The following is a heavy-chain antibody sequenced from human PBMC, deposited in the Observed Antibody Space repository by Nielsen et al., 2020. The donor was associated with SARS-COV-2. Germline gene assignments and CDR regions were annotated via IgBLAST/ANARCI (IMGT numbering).Heavy chain of an antibody. J-gene: IGHJ6*02. V-gene: IGHV7-4-1*02. CDR1: GYTFTSYA. CDR2: INNNTGNT. Sequence: ASVKVSCKASGYTFTSYAMNWVRQAPGQGLEWMGWINNNTGNTTYAQGFTGRFVFALDTSVSTAYMQISSLKAEDTAVYYCARNLLRFHLYYYYGMDVWSQGTTVTVSS. D-gene: IGHD3-3*01. CDR3: ARNLLRFHLYYYYGMDV.